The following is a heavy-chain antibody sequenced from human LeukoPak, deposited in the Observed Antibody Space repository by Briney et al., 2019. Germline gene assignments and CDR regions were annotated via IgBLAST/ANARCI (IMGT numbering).Heavy chain of an antibody. CDR1: GYTFTGYY. CDR2: INPNSGGT. V-gene: IGHV1-2*02. J-gene: IGHJ5*02. CDR3: AAEYYDILTGNNNWFDP. D-gene: IGHD3-9*01. Sequence: GASVKVSCKASGYTFTGYYMHWVRQAPGQGLEWMGWINPNSGGTNYAQKFQGRVTMTRDTSISTAYMELSRLRSDDTAVYYCAAEYYDILTGNNNWFDPWGQGTLVTVSS.